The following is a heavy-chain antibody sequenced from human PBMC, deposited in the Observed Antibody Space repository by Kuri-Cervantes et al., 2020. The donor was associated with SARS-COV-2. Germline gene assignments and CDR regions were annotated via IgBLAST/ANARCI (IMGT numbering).Heavy chain of an antibody. J-gene: IGHJ6*02. CDR1: GFTFSSYS. CDR2: ISSSSSYI. D-gene: IGHD2-2*01. V-gene: IGHV3-21*01. CDR3: ARDVNIVVVPAYYYGMDV. Sequence: GESLKISCAASGFTFSSYSMNWVRQAPGKRLEWVSSISSSSSYIYYADSVKGRFTISRDNAKNSLYLQMNSLRAEDTAVYYCARDVNIVVVPAYYYGMDVWGQGTTVTVSS.